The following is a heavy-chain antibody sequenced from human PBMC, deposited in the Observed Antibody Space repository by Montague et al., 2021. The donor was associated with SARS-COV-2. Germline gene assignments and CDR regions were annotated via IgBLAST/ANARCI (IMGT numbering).Heavy chain of an antibody. V-gene: IGHV4-39*01. CDR2: IYYSGST. CDR3: ARQDNSRGWFKPDAFDN. D-gene: IGHD6-19*01. Sequence: SETLSLTCTVSGGSISSSSYYWGWIRQPPGKGLEWIGSIYYSGSTYYNPSLKSRVTISVDTSKNQFSLKLSSVTAADTAVYYCARQDNSRGWFKPDAFDNWGQGTLVTVSS. CDR1: GGSISSSSYY. J-gene: IGHJ3*02.